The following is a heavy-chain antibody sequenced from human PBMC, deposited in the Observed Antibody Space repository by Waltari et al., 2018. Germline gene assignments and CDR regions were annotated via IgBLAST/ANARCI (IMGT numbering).Heavy chain of an antibody. CDR3: AKDGSGTSNYYYGMDV. J-gene: IGHJ6*02. CDR2: ISYDGSNK. CDR1: GFTFSSYG. Sequence: QVQLVESGGGVVQPGRSLRLSCAASGFTFSSYGIHWVRQAPGKGLEWVAVISYDGSNKYYADSVKGRFTISRDNSKNTLYLQMNSLRAEDTAVYYCAKDGSGTSNYYYGMDVWGQGTTVTVSS. D-gene: IGHD3-10*01. V-gene: IGHV3-30*18.